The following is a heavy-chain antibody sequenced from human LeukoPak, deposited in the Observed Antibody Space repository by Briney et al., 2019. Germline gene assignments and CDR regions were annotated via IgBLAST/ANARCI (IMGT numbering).Heavy chain of an antibody. CDR1: GYSFTGYY. CDR2: INPNSGGT. D-gene: IGHD3-22*01. Sequence: GASVKVSCKASGYSFTGYYMHWVRQAPGQGLEWMGLINPNSGGTNYAQKFQGRVTMTRDTSISTAYMELSRLRSDDTAVYYCATLYDSSGYYWDDYFDYWGQGALVTVSS. CDR3: ATLYDSSGYYWDDYFDY. J-gene: IGHJ4*02. V-gene: IGHV1-2*02.